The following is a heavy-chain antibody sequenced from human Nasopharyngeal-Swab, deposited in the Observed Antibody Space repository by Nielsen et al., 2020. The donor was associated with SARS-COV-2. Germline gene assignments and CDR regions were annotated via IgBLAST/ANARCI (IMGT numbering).Heavy chain of an antibody. CDR2: IYYSGST. J-gene: IGHJ3*02. CDR1: GGSISSFY. CDR3: ARAEAYYDILTGYYGDAFDI. D-gene: IGHD3-9*01. V-gene: IGHV4-59*01. Sequence: SETLSLTCTVSGGSISSFYWSWIRQPPGKGLEWIGYIYYSGSTNYNPSLKSRVTISVDTSKNHLPLKLSSVTAADTAVYYCARAEAYYDILTGYYGDAFDIWGQGTMVTVSS.